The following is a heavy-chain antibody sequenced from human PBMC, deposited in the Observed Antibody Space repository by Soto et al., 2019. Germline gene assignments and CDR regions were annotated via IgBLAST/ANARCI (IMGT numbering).Heavy chain of an antibody. CDR3: ARLSYCTNGVCPAGFDY. CDR1: GGSISSSNW. J-gene: IGHJ4*02. V-gene: IGHV4-4*02. CDR2: IYHSGST. Sequence: PSETLSLTCAVSGGSISSSNWWSWVRQPPGKGLEWIGEIYHSGSTNYNPSLKSRVTISVDKSKNQFSLKLSSVTAADTAVYYCARLSYCTNGVCPAGFDYWGQGTLVTVSS. D-gene: IGHD2-8*01.